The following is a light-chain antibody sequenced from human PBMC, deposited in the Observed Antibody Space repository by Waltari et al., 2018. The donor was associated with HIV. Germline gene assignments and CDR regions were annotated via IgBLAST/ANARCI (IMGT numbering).Light chain of an antibody. J-gene: IGKJ2*01. CDR1: QDIKHY. CDR2: DAS. Sequence: DIQMTQSPLSLSVSVGDRVTLTCQASQDIKHYLNWYQQKPGKAPRLLIYDASSLETGVPSRFSGSGSGTNFTLTISSLRPEDTATYYCQQYDDLEYTFGQGTTLEMK. CDR3: QQYDDLEYT. V-gene: IGKV1-33*01.